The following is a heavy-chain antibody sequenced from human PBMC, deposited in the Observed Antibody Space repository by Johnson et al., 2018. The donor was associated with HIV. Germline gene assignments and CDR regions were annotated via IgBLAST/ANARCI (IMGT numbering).Heavy chain of an antibody. D-gene: IGHD3-10*01. J-gene: IGHJ3*02. Sequence: VQLVESGGDLVQPGGSLRLSCAVSGFTFSNYWMSWVRQAPGKGLEWLANIKADGSEDYYVDSLKGRFTISRDNAQNSLYLQMDNLRAEDSAVYYCTRDSMVRGVNAFDIWGQGTMVTVSS. CDR3: TRDSMVRGVNAFDI. V-gene: IGHV3-7*05. CDR2: IKADGSED. CDR1: GFTFSNYW.